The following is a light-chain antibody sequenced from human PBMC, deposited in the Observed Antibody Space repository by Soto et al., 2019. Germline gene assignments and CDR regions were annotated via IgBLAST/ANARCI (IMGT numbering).Light chain of an antibody. CDR3: QQSYKVPFP. CDR2: GSS. V-gene: IGKV1-39*01. Sequence: DIQMTQSPASLAASLGDRITISCRASQTISNYLNWYHQKRGEAPKILIYGSSTLQSGVPSTFSGSGSGTESPLSTSILQPKDLGTSYGQQSYKVPFPFGPGTKV. J-gene: IGKJ3*01. CDR1: QTISNY.